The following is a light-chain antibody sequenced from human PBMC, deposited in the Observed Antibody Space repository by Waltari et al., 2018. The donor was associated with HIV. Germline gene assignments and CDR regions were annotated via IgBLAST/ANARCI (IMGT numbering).Light chain of an antibody. V-gene: IGKV1-NL1*01. CDR1: QAISNS. Sequence: DIQMTQSPPSLSASVGDRVTITCRASQAISNSLAWYQQKPGKAPKLLLYAASRLESGVPSRFSGSRSGTDYALTISSLQPEDFAVYYCQQYSSPPPLTFGGGTKVEIK. CDR3: QQYSSPPPLT. CDR2: AAS. J-gene: IGKJ4*01.